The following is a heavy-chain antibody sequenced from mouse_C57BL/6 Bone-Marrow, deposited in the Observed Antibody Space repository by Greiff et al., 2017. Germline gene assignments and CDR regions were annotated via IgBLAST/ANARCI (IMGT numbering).Heavy chain of an antibody. J-gene: IGHJ2*01. V-gene: IGHV1-39*01. Sequence: EVQLQQSGPELVKPGASVKISCKASGYSFTDYNMNWVKQSNGKSLEWIGVINPNYGTTTYNQNFKGKATLTVDQSSSTAYMQLNRLTSEDSAVYSSARGPITTSGYYFDYWGQGTTLTVSS. CDR3: ARGPITTSGYYFDY. CDR2: INPNYGTT. CDR1: GYSFTDYN. D-gene: IGHD1-3*01.